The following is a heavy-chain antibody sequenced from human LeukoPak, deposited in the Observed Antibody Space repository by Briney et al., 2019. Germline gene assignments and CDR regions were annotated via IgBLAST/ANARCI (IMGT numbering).Heavy chain of an antibody. CDR3: ARLGVRGVIRDY. D-gene: IGHD3-10*01. J-gene: IGHJ4*02. V-gene: IGHV4-34*01. CDR1: GGSFSGYY. CDR2: INHSGST. Sequence: SETLSLTCAVYGGSFSGYYWSWIRQPPGKGLEWIGEINHSGSTNYNPSLKSRVTISVDTSKNQFSLKLSSVTAADTAVYYCARLGVRGVIRDYWGQGTLVTVSS.